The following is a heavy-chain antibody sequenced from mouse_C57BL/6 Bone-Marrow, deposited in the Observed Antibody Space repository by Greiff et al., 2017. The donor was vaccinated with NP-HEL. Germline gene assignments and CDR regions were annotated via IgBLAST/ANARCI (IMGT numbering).Heavy chain of an antibody. CDR3: ASPTVVADWDFDV. D-gene: IGHD1-1*01. Sequence: EVKLVESVAELVRPGASVKLSCTASGFNIKNTYMHWVKQRPEQGLEWIGRIDPANGNTKYAPKFQGKATITADTSSNTAYLQLSSLTSEDTAIYYCASPTVVADWDFDVWGTGTTVTVSS. CDR1: GFNIKNTY. CDR2: IDPANGNT. J-gene: IGHJ1*03. V-gene: IGHV14-3*01.